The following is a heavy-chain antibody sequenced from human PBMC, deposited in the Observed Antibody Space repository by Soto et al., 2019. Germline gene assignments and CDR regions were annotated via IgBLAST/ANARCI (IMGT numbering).Heavy chain of an antibody. J-gene: IGHJ6*02. CDR3: AGNVDTAMAYYYYGMDV. V-gene: IGHV3-23*01. D-gene: IGHD5-18*01. Sequence: HPGGSLRLSCAASGFTFSSYAMSWVRQAPGKGLEWVSAISGSGGSTYYADSVKGRFTISRDNSKNTLYLQMNSLRAEDTAVYYCAGNVDTAMAYYYYGMDVWGQGTTVTVSS. CDR2: ISGSGGST. CDR1: GFTFSSYA.